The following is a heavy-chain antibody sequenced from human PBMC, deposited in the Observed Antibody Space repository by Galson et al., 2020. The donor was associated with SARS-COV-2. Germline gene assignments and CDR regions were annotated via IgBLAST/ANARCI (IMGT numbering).Heavy chain of an antibody. Sequence: GGSLRLSCAASGFTFSSYGMHWVRQAPGKGLEWVAFIRYDGSNKYYADSVKGRFTISRDNSKNTLYLQMNSLRAEDTAVYYCAGGYSYGYGVNYWGQGTLVTVSS. CDR1: GFTFSSYG. CDR3: AGGYSYGYGVNY. J-gene: IGHJ4*02. CDR2: IRYDGSNK. D-gene: IGHD5-18*01. V-gene: IGHV3-30*02.